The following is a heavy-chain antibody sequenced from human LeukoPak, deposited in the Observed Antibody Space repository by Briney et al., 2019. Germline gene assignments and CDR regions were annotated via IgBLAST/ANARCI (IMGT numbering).Heavy chain of an antibody. CDR1: GFTFSDYY. Sequence: PGGSLRLSCAASGFTFSDYYMSWIRQAPGKGLEWVANMNQAGSEKYYVDSVKGRFTISRDNAKNSLSLQMNSLRAEDTAVYYCARDGQPFDSWGQGTLVTVSS. D-gene: IGHD6-13*01. CDR2: MNQAGSEK. J-gene: IGHJ4*02. CDR3: ARDGQPFDS. V-gene: IGHV3-7*04.